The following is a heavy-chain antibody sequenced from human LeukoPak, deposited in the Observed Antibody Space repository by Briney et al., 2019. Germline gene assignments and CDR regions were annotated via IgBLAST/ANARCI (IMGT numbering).Heavy chain of an antibody. CDR2: IIPIFGIA. CDR1: GGTFSSYA. Sequence: SVKVSCKASGGTFSSYAISWVRQAPGQGLEWMGRIIPIFGIANYAQKFQGRVTITADKSTSTAYMELSSLRSEDTVVYYCASGAAVAGASNWFDPWGQGTLVTVSS. J-gene: IGHJ5*02. V-gene: IGHV1-69*04. D-gene: IGHD6-19*01. CDR3: ASGAAVAGASNWFDP.